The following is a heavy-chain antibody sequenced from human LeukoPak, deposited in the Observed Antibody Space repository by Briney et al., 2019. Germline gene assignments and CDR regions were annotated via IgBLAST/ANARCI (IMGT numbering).Heavy chain of an antibody. Sequence: PSETLSLTCTVSGGSISSGSYYWSWIRQPAGKGLEWIGRIHTSGSTNYNPSLNSRVTMSVDTSKNQFSLKLSSVTAADTAVYYCARDVSPLQVPPSNWFDPWGQGTLVTVSS. CDR2: IHTSGST. V-gene: IGHV4-61*02. J-gene: IGHJ5*02. CDR3: ARDVSPLQVPPSNWFDP. D-gene: IGHD2-8*01. CDR1: GGSISSGSYY.